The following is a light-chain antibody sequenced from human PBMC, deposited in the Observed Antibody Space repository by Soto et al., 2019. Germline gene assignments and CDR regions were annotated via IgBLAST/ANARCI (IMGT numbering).Light chain of an antibody. CDR1: QSVSSN. J-gene: IGKJ1*01. CDR2: GAT. CDR3: QQYNNWPRT. V-gene: IGKV3-15*01. Sequence: EIVMTQSPATLSVSPGERATLSCRASQSVSSNLARYQQKPGQAPRLLIHGATTRATGIPARFSGSGSGTEFTLTISSLQSEDFAVYYCQQYNNWPRTFGQGTKVDIK.